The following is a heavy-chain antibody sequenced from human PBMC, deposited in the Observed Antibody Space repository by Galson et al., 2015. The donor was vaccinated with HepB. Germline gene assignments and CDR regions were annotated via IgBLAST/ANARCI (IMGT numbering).Heavy chain of an antibody. V-gene: IGHV3-7*03. J-gene: IGHJ6*03. CDR2: IKQDGSVK. D-gene: IGHD2-2*02. Sequence: SLRLSCAASGFTFSSYWMSWVRQTPGKGLEWAANIKQDGSVKYYVDSVKGRFTISRDNAKNSLYLQMNSLRAEDTAVYYCARDHPPGYCSSTSCYRTYYYYYMDVWGKGTTVTVSS. CDR1: GFTFSSYW. CDR3: ARDHPPGYCSSTSCYRTYYYYYMDV.